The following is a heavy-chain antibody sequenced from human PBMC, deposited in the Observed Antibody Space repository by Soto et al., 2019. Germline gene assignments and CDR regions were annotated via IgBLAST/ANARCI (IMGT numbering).Heavy chain of an antibody. V-gene: IGHV3-48*02. Sequence: PGGSLRLSCAASGFTFSSYSMNWVRQAPGKGLEWVSYISSSSSTIYYADSVKGRFTISRDNAKNSLYLQMNSLRDEDTAVYYCARGGVCSSTSCYRYYYYGMDVWGQGTTVTLSS. J-gene: IGHJ6*02. CDR1: GFTFSSYS. CDR2: ISSSSSTI. D-gene: IGHD2-2*01. CDR3: ARGGVCSSTSCYRYYYYGMDV.